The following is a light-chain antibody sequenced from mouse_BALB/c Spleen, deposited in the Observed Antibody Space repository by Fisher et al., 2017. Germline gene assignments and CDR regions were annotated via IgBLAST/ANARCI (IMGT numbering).Light chain of an antibody. Sequence: IVMTQSPAIMSASLGEKVTMSCRASSSVSYMHWYQQKSGTSPKRWIYDTSKLASGVPARFSGSGSGTSYFLTISSMEAEDAATYYCQQWSSNPWTFGGGTKLEIK. CDR1: SSVSY. CDR3: QQWSSNPWT. J-gene: IGKJ1*01. V-gene: IGKV4-59*01. CDR2: DTS.